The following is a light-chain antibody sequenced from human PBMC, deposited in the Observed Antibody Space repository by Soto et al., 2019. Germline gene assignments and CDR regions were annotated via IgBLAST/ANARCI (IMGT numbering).Light chain of an antibody. CDR2: GAS. CDR3: QQYNNWPRT. Sequence: EMVLTQSPGTLSLSPGERATLSCRASQSVISSYLAWYQQKPGQAPRLLIYGASTRATGIPARFSGSGSGTEFTLTISSLQSEDFAVYYCQQYNNWPRTFGQGTKVDIK. J-gene: IGKJ1*01. CDR1: QSVISSY. V-gene: IGKV3-15*01.